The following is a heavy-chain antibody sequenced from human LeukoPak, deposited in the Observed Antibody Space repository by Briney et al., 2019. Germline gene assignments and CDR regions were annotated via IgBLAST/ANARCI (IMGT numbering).Heavy chain of an antibody. J-gene: IGHJ4*02. D-gene: IGHD6-6*01. CDR2: IYYDGST. CDR1: GFSITDHH. V-gene: IGHV4-38-2*01. Sequence: PGGSLRLSCAGAGFSITDHHMDWVRQAPGKGLEWIGSIYYDGSTYYNPSLKSRVTISVDTSKNQFSLKLNSVTAADTAVYYCARGVEYTRLFDSWGQGTLVTVSS. CDR3: ARGVEYTRLFDS.